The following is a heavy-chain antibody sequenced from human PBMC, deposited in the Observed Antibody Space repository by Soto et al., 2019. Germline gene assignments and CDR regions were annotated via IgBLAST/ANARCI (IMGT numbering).Heavy chain of an antibody. J-gene: IGHJ3*02. V-gene: IGHV4-31*03. CDR2: IYYSGST. CDR1: GGSISSGGYY. D-gene: IGHD3-3*01. CDR3: ARGQRITIFGVVDDAFDI. Sequence: QVQLQESGPGLVKPSQTLSLTCTVSGGSISSGGYYWSWIRQHPGKGLEWIGYIYYSGSTYYNPSLTSRVTIPVDTSKNQFSLKLSSVTAADTAVYYCARGQRITIFGVVDDAFDIWGQGTMVTVSS.